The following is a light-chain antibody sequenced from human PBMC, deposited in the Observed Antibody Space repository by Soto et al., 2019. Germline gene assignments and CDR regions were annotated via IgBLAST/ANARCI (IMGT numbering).Light chain of an antibody. J-gene: IGLJ3*02. V-gene: IGLV2-8*01. CDR2: GVT. Sequence: QSALTQPPSASGSPGQSVTISWTGTSSDVGGYNSVSWYQHHPGKAPQLMIYGVTKRPSGVPDRFSGSKSGNTASLTVSGLQADDEADYYCSSYVGSSSFVVFGGGTKLTVL. CDR1: SSDVGGYNS. CDR3: SSYVGSSSFVV.